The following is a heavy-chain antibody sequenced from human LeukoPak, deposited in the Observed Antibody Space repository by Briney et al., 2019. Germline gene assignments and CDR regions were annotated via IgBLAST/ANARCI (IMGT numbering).Heavy chain of an antibody. CDR1: GGSISSYY. J-gene: IGHJ5*02. D-gene: IGHD5-12*01. CDR3: ASAGRGYSGYAFT. V-gene: IGHV4-59*01. CDR2: IYYSGST. Sequence: SETLSLTCTVSGGSISSYYWSWIRQPPGKGLEWIGYIYYSGSTNYNPSLKSRVTISVDTSKNQFSLKLSSVTAADTAVYYCASAGRGYSGYAFTWGQETLVTVSS.